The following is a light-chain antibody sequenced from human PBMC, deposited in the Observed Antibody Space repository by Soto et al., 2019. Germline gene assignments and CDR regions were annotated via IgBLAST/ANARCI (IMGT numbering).Light chain of an antibody. V-gene: IGLV1-51*01. CDR2: DDN. CDR3: GTWDGSLSVGQ. Sequence: QSVLTQPPSVSAAPGQKVTISCSGSSSNIGNNYVSWYQQLPGTAPKLLIYDDNKRPSGIPDRFSGSKSGTSATLGITGLQTGDEADYYCGTWDGSLSVGQIGGGTKVTVL. CDR1: SSNIGNNY. J-gene: IGLJ2*01.